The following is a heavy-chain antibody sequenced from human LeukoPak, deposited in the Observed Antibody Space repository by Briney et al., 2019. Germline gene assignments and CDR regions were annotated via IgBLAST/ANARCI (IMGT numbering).Heavy chain of an antibody. Sequence: GGSLRLSCAASGFTFSSYWMSWVRQAPGKGLEGVANIKQDGSEKYYVDSVKGRFTISGDNAKNSLYLQMNSLRAEDTAVYYCARGPLGQLVRYYYYMDVWGKGTTVTVSS. CDR2: IKQDGSEK. D-gene: IGHD6-6*01. CDR1: GFTFSSYW. V-gene: IGHV3-7*01. CDR3: ARGPLGQLVRYYYYMDV. J-gene: IGHJ6*03.